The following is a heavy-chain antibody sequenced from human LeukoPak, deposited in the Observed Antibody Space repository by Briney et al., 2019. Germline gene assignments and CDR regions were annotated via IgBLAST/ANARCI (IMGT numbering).Heavy chain of an antibody. Sequence: GGSLRLSCAASGFTFSGYSMNWVRQGPGKGLEWVSSITSSSSSTYYADSVKGRFTISRDNAKSSLYLHMNGLRAEDTAVYYCAPAGGISTWYFDYWGQGTLVTVSS. D-gene: IGHD1-26*01. CDR3: APAGGISTWYFDY. J-gene: IGHJ4*02. CDR1: GFTFSGYS. V-gene: IGHV3-21*01. CDR2: ITSSSSST.